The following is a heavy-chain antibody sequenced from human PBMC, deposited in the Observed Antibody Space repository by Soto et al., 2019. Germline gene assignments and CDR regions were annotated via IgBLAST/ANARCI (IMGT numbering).Heavy chain of an antibody. J-gene: IGHJ3*01. D-gene: IGHD2-2*01. CDR2: IYWDDDQ. Sequence: QITLKESGPPLVKPTQTLTLTCTFSGFSLSTDGVGVGWIRQPPGKALEWLALIYWDDDQRYSPSLKTRLTITKXTXKXXVALTMTNMDPVDTATYYCAHAYGGTSWPNDAFDVWGQGTVVTVSS. CDR3: AHAYGGTSWPNDAFDV. CDR1: GFSLSTDGVG. V-gene: IGHV2-5*02.